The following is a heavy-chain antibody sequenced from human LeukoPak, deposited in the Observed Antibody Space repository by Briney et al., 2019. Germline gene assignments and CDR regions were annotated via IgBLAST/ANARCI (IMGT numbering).Heavy chain of an antibody. CDR3: TSTYYDFWSGEH. CDR2: IRSKAYGGTT. Sequence: PGGSLRLFRTACGLNLGVYAMSWVRQAPGKGLEWGGFIRSKAYGGTTEYAASVKGRFTISRDDSKSIAYLQMNSLKTEDTAVYYCTSTYYDFWSGEHWGQGTLVTVSS. V-gene: IGHV3-49*04. CDR1: GLNLGVYA. D-gene: IGHD3-3*01. J-gene: IGHJ4*02.